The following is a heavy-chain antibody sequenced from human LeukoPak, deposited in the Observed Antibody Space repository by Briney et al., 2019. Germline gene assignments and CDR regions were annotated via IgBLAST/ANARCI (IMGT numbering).Heavy chain of an antibody. CDR3: ARRRGSYYSDGMDV. CDR2: IYYSGST. Sequence: PSETLSLTCTVSGGSISSSSYYWGWIRQPPGKGLEWIGSIYYSGSTYYNPSLKSRVTISVDTSKSQFSLKLSPVTPADTAVYYCARRRGSYYSDGMDVWGQGTTVTVSS. D-gene: IGHD1-26*01. V-gene: IGHV4-39*01. CDR1: GGSISSSSYY. J-gene: IGHJ6*02.